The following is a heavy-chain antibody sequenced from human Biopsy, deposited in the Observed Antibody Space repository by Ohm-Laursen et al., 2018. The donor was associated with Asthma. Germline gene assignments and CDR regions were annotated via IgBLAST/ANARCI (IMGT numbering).Heavy chain of an antibody. J-gene: IGHJ1*01. Sequence: PLRLSCAASGFTFGAYCMSWVRQVPGQGLEWVANIKHDGSEKNHVDSLKGRFTISRDNAKNLLFLQMNSLRAEDTAVYYCARTFHFWSPYHAEHYQLWGQGTLVTVSS. CDR2: IKHDGSEK. V-gene: IGHV3-7*01. CDR3: ARTFHFWSPYHAEHYQL. CDR1: GFTFGAYC. D-gene: IGHD3-3*01.